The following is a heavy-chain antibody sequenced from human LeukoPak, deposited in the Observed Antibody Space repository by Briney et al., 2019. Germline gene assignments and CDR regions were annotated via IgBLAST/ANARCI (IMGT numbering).Heavy chain of an antibody. Sequence: PGRSLRLSCAASGFTFSTYAMHWFRQAPGKGLEWVAVMSYDGGTKYYADPVKGRFTISRDNSKNTLYLQLNSLRAEDTAVYYCMRGGTDDYWGQGTLVTVSS. CDR3: MRGGTDDY. V-gene: IGHV3-30*01. CDR1: GFTFSTYA. CDR2: MSYDGGTK. D-gene: IGHD3-16*01. J-gene: IGHJ4*02.